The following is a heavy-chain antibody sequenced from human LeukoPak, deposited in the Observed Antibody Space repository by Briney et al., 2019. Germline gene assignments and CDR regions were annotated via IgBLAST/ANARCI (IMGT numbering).Heavy chain of an antibody. CDR1: GFTFSSYA. CDR2: FIGSGGST. CDR3: AKGAMVRGVIRYYFDY. J-gene: IGHJ4*02. V-gene: IGHV3-23*01. D-gene: IGHD3-10*01. Sequence: GRSLRLSFAAPGFTFSSYAMSWFRQAPGKGLEWVSAFIGSGGSTYYADSVKGRFTISRDNSKNTLYLQMNSLRAEDTAVYYCAKGAMVRGVIRYYFDYWGQGTLVTVSS.